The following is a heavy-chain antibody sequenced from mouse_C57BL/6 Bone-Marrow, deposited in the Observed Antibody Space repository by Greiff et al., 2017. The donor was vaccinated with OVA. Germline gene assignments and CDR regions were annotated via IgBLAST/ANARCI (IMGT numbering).Heavy chain of an antibody. CDR3: ARQTRTTVVPRGFAY. V-gene: IGHV5-12*01. CDR1: GFTFSDYY. J-gene: IGHJ3*01. Sequence: EVQVVESGGGLVQPGGSLKLSCAASGFTFSDYYMYWVRQTPEKRLEWVAYISNGGGSTYYPDTVKGRFTISRDNAKNTLYLQMSRLKSEDTAMYYCARQTRTTVVPRGFAYWGQGTLVTVSA. CDR2: ISNGGGST. D-gene: IGHD1-1*01.